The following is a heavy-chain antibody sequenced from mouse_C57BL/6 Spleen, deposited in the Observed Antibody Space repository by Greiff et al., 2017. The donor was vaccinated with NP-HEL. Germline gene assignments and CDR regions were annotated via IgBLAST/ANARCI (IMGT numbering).Heavy chain of an antibody. CDR1: GYTFTSYW. D-gene: IGHD2-5*01. CDR2: IDPSDSET. Sequence: VQLQQPGAELVRPGSSVKLSCKASGYTFTSYWMHWVKQRPIQGLEWIGNIDPSDSETHYNQKFKDKATLTVDKSSSTAYMQLSSLTSEDSAVFYCAGGSNYFAWFAYWGQGTLVTVSA. V-gene: IGHV1-52*01. CDR3: AGGSNYFAWFAY. J-gene: IGHJ3*01.